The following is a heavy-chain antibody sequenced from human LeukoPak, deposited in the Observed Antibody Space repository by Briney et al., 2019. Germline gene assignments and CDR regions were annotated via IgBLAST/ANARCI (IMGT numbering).Heavy chain of an antibody. Sequence: PSETLSLTCTVSGGSISSSSYYWGWIRQPPGKGLEWIGSIYYSGSTYYNPSLKSRVTISVDTSKNQFSLKLSSVTAADTAVYYCARDLTYSGGSSYNWFDPWGQGTLVTVSS. J-gene: IGHJ5*02. V-gene: IGHV4-39*07. CDR1: GGSISSSSYY. CDR3: ARDLTYSGGSSYNWFDP. CDR2: IYYSGST. D-gene: IGHD2-15*01.